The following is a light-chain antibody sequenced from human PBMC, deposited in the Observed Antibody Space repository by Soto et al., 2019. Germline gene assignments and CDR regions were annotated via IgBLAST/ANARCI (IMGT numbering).Light chain of an antibody. CDR1: QSVSSN. V-gene: IGKV3-15*01. CDR3: QQYNNWPPWT. Sequence: EIVMTQSPATLSVSPGERATLSFRASQSVSSNLAWYQQKPGQAPRLLIYHASARATGIPARFSGSGSGTEFTLTISSLQSEDFAVYYCQQYNNWPPWTFGQGTKVDIK. CDR2: HAS. J-gene: IGKJ1*01.